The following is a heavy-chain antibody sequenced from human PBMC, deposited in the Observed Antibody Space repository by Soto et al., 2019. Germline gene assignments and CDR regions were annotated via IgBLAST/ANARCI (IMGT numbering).Heavy chain of an antibody. V-gene: IGHV3-30*18. Sequence: PRGSLRLSCAASGFTFSSYGMHWVRQAPGKGLEWVAVISYDGSNKYYADSVKGRFTISRDNSKNTLYLQMNSLRAEDTAVHYCAKELYGDYSYYGMDVWGQGTTVTVSS. J-gene: IGHJ6*02. CDR3: AKELYGDYSYYGMDV. D-gene: IGHD2-2*02. CDR1: GFTFSSYG. CDR2: ISYDGSNK.